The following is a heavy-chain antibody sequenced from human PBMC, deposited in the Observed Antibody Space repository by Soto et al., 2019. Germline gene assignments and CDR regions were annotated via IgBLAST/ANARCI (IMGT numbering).Heavy chain of an antibody. D-gene: IGHD4-17*01. V-gene: IGHV4-59*01. CDR3: ARNYGEYPPYNWFDP. CDR2: IYYSGST. CDR1: GGSISSYY. Sequence: QVQLQESGPGLVKPSETLSLTCTVSGGSISSYYWSWIRQPPGKGLEWIGYIYYSGSTNYNPSLKSRVTISVDTYKKQFYLKLSSVTAAETAVYYCARNYGEYPPYNWFDPWGQGTLVTVSS. J-gene: IGHJ5*02.